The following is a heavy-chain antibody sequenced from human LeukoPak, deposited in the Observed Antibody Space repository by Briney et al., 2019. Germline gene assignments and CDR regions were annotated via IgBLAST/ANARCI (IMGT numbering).Heavy chain of an antibody. J-gene: IGHJ4*02. CDR3: AKDAGVAGRIRAFDY. Sequence: GGSLRLSCEASGFAFTTYAMTWVPQAPGKGLEWVSLIDGSGGSTNYANSVKGRFTISRDNSRNTLYLHMNSLRAEDTAVYYRAKDAGVAGRIRAFDYWGQGTLVTVSS. V-gene: IGHV3-23*01. CDR1: GFAFTTYA. D-gene: IGHD6-19*01. CDR2: IDGSGGST.